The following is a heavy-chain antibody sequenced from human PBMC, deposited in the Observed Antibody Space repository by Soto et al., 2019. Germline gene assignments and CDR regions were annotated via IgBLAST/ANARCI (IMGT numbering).Heavy chain of an antibody. CDR2: INQDGSVK. V-gene: IGHV3-7*01. CDR1: GFSFSGSW. D-gene: IGHD5-12*01. Sequence: DVQLVESGGGFVQPGGSLRLSCAASGFSFSGSWMSWVRQAPGRGLEFVANINQDGSVKNYVDSVKGRFTISRDNAKNSVFLQMNGLRDADSGVYYCARDPGYSSFDYWGQGTLVTVSS. CDR3: ARDPGYSSFDY. J-gene: IGHJ4*02.